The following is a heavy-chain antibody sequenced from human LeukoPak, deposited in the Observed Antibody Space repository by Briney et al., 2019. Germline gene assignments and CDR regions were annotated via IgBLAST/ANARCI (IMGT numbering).Heavy chain of an antibody. CDR1: GGSVSSGSYY. V-gene: IGHV4-61*01. CDR2: IYYSGST. CDR3: ARDGPIVVVPAAIPGYYYYGMDV. J-gene: IGHJ6*04. D-gene: IGHD2-2*01. Sequence: SETLSLTCTVSGGSVSSGSYYWSWIRQPPGTGLEWIGYIYYSGSTNYNPSLKSRVTISVDTSKNQFSLKLSSVTAADTAVYYCARDGPIVVVPAAIPGYYYYGMDVWGKGTTVTVSS.